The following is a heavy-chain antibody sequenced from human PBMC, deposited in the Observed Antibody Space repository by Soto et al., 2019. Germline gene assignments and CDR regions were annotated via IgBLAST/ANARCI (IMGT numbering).Heavy chain of an antibody. D-gene: IGHD5-18*01. V-gene: IGHV4-59*01. J-gene: IGHJ4*02. Sequence: SETLSLTCSVSAGAIIRYYWVFCRQAPGEGLEWIAHISYTVDASYNPSLKSRVTISLDTSKNQIALSLMSVTAADTAVYYCVGSLMSRAMESFDYWGQGTLVTVSS. CDR1: AGAIIRYY. CDR3: VGSLMSRAMESFDY. CDR2: ISYTVDA.